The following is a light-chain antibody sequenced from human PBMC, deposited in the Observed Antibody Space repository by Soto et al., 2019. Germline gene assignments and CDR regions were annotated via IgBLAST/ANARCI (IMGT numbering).Light chain of an antibody. V-gene: IGLV2-14*01. J-gene: IGLJ2*01. CDR1: SSDVGGYNY. Sequence: QSVLTQPPSVSGSPGQRITISCTGTSSDVGGYNYVSWYQQHPGKAPKLMIYDDSNRPSGVSDRFSCSKSGKTASLTISVLQEDDEADYYCTSYTSSSTVVFGAGTKLTVL. CDR2: DDS. CDR3: TSYTSSSTVV.